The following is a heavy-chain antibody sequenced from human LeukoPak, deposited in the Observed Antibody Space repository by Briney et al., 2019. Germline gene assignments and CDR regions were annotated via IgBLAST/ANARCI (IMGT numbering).Heavy chain of an antibody. CDR3: ARLSCGTTACYPLDY. CDR1: GFTFSGYA. J-gene: IGHJ4*02. D-gene: IGHD2-2*01. CDR2: ISGSGDST. Sequence: GGSLRLSCAASGFTFSGYAMTWVRQAPGKGLEWVSTISGSGDSTSYADSVKGRFTISRDNSKDTLFLQVNSLRAEDAAVYFCARLSCGTTACYPLDYWGQGTLVTVSS. V-gene: IGHV3-23*01.